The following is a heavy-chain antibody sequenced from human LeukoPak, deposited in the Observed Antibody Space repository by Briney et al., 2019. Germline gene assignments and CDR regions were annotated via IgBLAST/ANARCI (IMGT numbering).Heavy chain of an antibody. J-gene: IGHJ4*02. CDR2: ISSSGNNI. Sequence: GGSLRLSCAASGFTFSSYEMNWVRPAPGKGLEWVSYISSSGNNIYYADSVKGRFSIFRDSAKNSLYLQMNSLRTEDTAVYYCARDTEYYYDSSGTNFDYWGQGTLVTVSS. V-gene: IGHV3-48*03. CDR3: ARDTEYYYDSSGTNFDY. CDR1: GFTFSSYE. D-gene: IGHD3-22*01.